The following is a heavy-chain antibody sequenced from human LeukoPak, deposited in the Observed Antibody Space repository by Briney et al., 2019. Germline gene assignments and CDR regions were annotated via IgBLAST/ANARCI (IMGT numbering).Heavy chain of an antibody. V-gene: IGHV1-18*01. D-gene: IGHD3-10*01. J-gene: IGHJ4*02. CDR1: GYTFTSYG. CDR3: ARDLWFGELSFDY. Sequence: ASVKVSCKASGYTFTSYGISCVRQAPGQGLEWMGWISAYNGNTNYAQKFQGRVTMTRDTSISTAYMELSRLRSDDTAVYYCARDLWFGELSFDYWGQGTLVTVSS. CDR2: ISAYNGNT.